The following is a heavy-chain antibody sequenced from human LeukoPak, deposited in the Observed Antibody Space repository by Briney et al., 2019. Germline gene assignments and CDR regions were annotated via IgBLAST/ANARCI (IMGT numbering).Heavy chain of an antibody. D-gene: IGHD6-19*01. CDR1: GFTFRSYA. Sequence: GGSLRLSCADSGFTFRSYAMSWVRQAPGKGVEWVSDISGSGGSTYYADSVKGGFTISRDNSKIPLYLQMNSLRAEDTAVYYCAKDLSYSSGWGDYYYYGMDVWGQGTTVTVSS. V-gene: IGHV3-23*01. J-gene: IGHJ6*02. CDR3: AKDLSYSSGWGDYYYYGMDV. CDR2: ISGSGGST.